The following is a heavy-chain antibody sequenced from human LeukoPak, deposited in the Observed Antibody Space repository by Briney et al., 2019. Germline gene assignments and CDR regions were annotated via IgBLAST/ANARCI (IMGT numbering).Heavy chain of an antibody. CDR1: GFSFSNYG. D-gene: IGHD3-3*01. V-gene: IGHV3-23*01. J-gene: IGHJ4*02. Sequence: GGSLRLSCAASGFSFSNYGMHWVRQAPGKGLEWVSAISGSGGSTYYADSVKGRFTISRDNSKNTLYLQMNSLRAEDTAVYYCAKHSIFGVVYYFDYWGQGTLVTVSS. CDR3: AKHSIFGVVYYFDY. CDR2: ISGSGGST.